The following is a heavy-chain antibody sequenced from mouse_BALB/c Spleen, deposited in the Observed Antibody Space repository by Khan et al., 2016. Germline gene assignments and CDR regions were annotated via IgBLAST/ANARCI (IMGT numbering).Heavy chain of an antibody. CDR3: ARGDYGYEWYFDV. V-gene: IGHV1S34*01. J-gene: IGHJ1*01. D-gene: IGHD2-2*01. CDR1: GYSFTGYY. CDR2: ISCYNGAT. Sequence: LVKTGASVKISCKASGYSFTGYYMHWVKQSHGKSLEWIGYISCYNGATSYNQKFKGKATFTEDTSSSPASMQFNSLTSEDSAVYYCARGDYGYEWYFDVWGAGTTVTVSS.